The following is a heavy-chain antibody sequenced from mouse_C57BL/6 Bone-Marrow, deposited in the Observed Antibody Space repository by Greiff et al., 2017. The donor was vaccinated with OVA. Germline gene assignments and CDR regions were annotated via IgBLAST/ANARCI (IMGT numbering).Heavy chain of an antibody. CDR1: GYTFTDYE. Sequence: VQLQQSGAELVRPGASVTLSCKASGYTFTDYEMHWVKQTPVHGLEWIGAIDPETGGTAYNQKFKGKAILTADKSSSTAYMELSSLTYEDSAVYYCARGGTGTFDYWGQGTTLTVSS. D-gene: IGHD4-1*01. CDR3: ARGGTGTFDY. CDR2: IDPETGGT. V-gene: IGHV1-15*01. J-gene: IGHJ2*01.